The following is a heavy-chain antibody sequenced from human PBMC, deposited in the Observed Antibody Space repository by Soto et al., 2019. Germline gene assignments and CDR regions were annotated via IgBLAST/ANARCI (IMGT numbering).Heavy chain of an antibody. J-gene: IGHJ3*02. CDR1: GFTSDDYA. CDR2: ISGSGGSR. Sequence: GGPLRLPCPASGFTSDDYAMAWVRQAPGKGLEWVAVISGSGGSRCSADSVKGRFTISRDNSKNTLYVQMNSLRAEETAVYYCAKATIFGVVTAFDSWGQGTMVTVSS. V-gene: IGHV3-23*01. CDR3: AKATIFGVVTAFDS. D-gene: IGHD3-3*01.